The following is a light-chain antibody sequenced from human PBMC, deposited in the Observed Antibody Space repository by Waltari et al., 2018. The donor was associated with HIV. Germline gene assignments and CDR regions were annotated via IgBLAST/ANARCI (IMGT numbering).Light chain of an antibody. V-gene: IGKV4-1*01. CDR3: QQYYFTPPHT. Sequence: DIVMTQSPDSLAVSLGARATIHCRASQTILYSSNNKNYLAWYQQKRGQPPKLLISWASTRESGVPDRFSGSGSGTDFTLTISSLQPEDVAVYYCQQYYFTPPHTFGQGTKLEIK. CDR1: QTILYSSNNKNY. J-gene: IGKJ2*01. CDR2: WAS.